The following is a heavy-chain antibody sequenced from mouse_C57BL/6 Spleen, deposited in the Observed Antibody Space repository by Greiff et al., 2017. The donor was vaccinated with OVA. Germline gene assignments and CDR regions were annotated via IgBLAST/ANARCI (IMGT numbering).Heavy chain of an antibody. D-gene: IGHD2-1*01. J-gene: IGHJ1*03. CDR3: ARGAYGNYWYFDV. Sequence: QVQLQQPGAELVKPGASVKLSCKASGYTFTSYWMQWVKQRPGQGLEWIGEIDPSDSYTNYNQKFKGKATLPVDTSSSTAYMQLSSLTSEDSAVYYCARGAYGNYWYFDVWGTGTTVTVSS. CDR1: GYTFTSYW. V-gene: IGHV1-50*01. CDR2: IDPSDSYT.